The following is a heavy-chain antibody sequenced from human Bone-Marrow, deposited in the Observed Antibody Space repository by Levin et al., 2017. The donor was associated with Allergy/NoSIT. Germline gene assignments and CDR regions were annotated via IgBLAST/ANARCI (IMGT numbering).Heavy chain of an antibody. CDR3: ARGSAIFAPMDV. V-gene: IGHV3-30-3*01. CDR2: LAYDSGNP. J-gene: IGHJ6*02. CDR1: GFTFSTSA. Sequence: PGGSLRLSCAGSGFTFSTSALHWVRQAPGKGLEWVASLAYDSGNPYYADSLKGRFTISRDNSKNTLYMQMRSLRPDDTAVYYCARGSAIFAPMDVWGQGATVTVSS. D-gene: IGHD3-3*01.